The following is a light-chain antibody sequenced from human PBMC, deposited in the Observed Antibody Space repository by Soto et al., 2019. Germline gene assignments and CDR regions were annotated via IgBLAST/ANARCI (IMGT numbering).Light chain of an antibody. CDR1: QDISNY. CDR2: DAS. J-gene: IGKJ4*01. V-gene: IGKV1-33*01. CDR3: QQYDKLPL. Sequence: DIQMTESPSSLFASVGDRVTITCQASQDISNYLNWYQQKPGKAPKLLIYDASNLETGVPSRFSGSGSGTDFTFTISSLQPEDISSYYCQQYDKLPLFGGGTKVEIK.